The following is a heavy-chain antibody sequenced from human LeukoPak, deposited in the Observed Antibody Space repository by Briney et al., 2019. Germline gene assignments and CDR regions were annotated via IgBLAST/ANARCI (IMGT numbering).Heavy chain of an antibody. V-gene: IGHV4-59*12. Sequence: SETLSLTCTVSGGSISSYYWSWIRQPPGKGLEWIGYIYYSGSTNYNPSLKSRVTISVDTSKNQFSLKLSSVTAADTAVYHCARGAIGTTRTYYYYGMDVWGQGTTVTVSS. D-gene: IGHD1-7*01. CDR2: IYYSGST. J-gene: IGHJ6*02. CDR1: GGSISSYY. CDR3: ARGAIGTTRTYYYYGMDV.